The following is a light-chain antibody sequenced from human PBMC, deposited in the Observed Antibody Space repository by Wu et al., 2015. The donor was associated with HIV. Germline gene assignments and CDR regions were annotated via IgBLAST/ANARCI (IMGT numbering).Light chain of an antibody. CDR2: GAS. CDR1: QSISTT. J-gene: IGKJ4*01. V-gene: IGKV3-15*01. CDR3: QQYNDWPLS. Sequence: EIVMTQSPAILSVSPVERATLACRASQSISTTLAWYQQKPGQVPRLVIYGASTRATGIPARFIASGSGTDFTLTISSIQSEDFAVYYCQQYNDWPLSFGGGTKVEIK.